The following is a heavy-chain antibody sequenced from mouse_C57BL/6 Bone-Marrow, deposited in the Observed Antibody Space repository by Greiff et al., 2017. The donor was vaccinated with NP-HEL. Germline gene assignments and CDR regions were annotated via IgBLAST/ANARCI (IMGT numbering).Heavy chain of an antibody. CDR1: GYTFTSYW. V-gene: IGHV1-55*01. D-gene: IGHD1-1*01. Sequence: QVQLKQPGAELVKPGASVKMSCTASGYTFTSYWITWVKQRPGQGLEWIGDIYPGSGSTNYNEKFKSKATLTVDTSSSTAYMQLSSLTSEDSAVYYCARGYGSRFAYWGQGTLVTVSA. J-gene: IGHJ3*01. CDR2: IYPGSGST. CDR3: ARGYGSRFAY.